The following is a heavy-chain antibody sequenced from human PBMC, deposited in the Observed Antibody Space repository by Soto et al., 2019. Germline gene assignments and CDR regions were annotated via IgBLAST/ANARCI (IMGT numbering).Heavy chain of an antibody. Sequence: SETLSLTCTVSGGSISSGGYSCSWIRQPPGKGLEWIGYIYHSGSTYYNPSLKSRATISVDRSKNQFSLKLSSVTAADTAVYYCARGMTTVTTFDYWGQGTLVTVSS. D-gene: IGHD4-4*01. CDR3: ARGMTTVTTFDY. CDR1: GGSISSGGYS. CDR2: IYHSGST. J-gene: IGHJ4*02. V-gene: IGHV4-30-2*01.